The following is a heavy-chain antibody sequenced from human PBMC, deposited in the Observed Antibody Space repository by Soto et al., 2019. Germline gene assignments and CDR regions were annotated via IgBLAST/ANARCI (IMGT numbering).Heavy chain of an antibody. CDR3: ASGGLRDHSQTAFEY. V-gene: IGHV1-69*06. CDR1: GGTFSSYA. Sequence: SVKVSCKASGGTFSSYAISWVRQAPGQGLEWMGGIIPAFGPANYAQRFQGRVRNTADKSTSTAHMEMSSLRSEDTAVYYCASGGLRDHSQTAFEYWGQGNLVTVSS. J-gene: IGHJ4*02. CDR2: IIPAFGPA. D-gene: IGHD4-4*01.